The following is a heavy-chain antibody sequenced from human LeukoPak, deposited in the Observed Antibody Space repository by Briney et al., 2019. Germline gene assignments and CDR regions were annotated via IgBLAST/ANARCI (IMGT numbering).Heavy chain of an antibody. D-gene: IGHD2-21*02. Sequence: GSLRLSCAASGFSINHYYMTWIRQTPGKGLDWVSVIYTGGSTNHGDSVKGRFTISRDNSKNTLYLQMNSLRADDTAIYYCARGQSYCGADCYSDWGQGTLVTVSS. CDR2: IYTGGST. V-gene: IGHV3-66*01. CDR1: GFSINHYY. CDR3: ARGQSYCGADCYSD. J-gene: IGHJ4*02.